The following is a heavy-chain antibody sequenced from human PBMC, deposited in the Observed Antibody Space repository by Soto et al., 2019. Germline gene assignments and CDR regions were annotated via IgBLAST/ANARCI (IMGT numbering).Heavy chain of an antibody. J-gene: IGHJ2*01. D-gene: IGHD2-2*01. Sequence: EVQLVESGGGLVQPGGSLRLSCAASGFTFSSYEMNWVRQAPGKGLEWVSYISSSGSTIYYADSVKGRFTISRDNAKNSLYLQTNSLRAEDTAVYYCARPTRGPYPYFDLWGRGTLVTVSS. CDR3: ARPTRGPYPYFDL. CDR1: GFTFSSYE. CDR2: ISSSGSTI. V-gene: IGHV3-48*03.